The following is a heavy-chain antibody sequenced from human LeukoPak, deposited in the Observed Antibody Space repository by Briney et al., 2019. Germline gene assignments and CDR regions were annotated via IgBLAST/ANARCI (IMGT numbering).Heavy chain of an antibody. V-gene: IGHV4-4*09. CDR1: GDSISSYY. Sequence: ASETLSLTCTVSGDSISSYYWSWIRQPPGKGLEWIGYIYTSGSTNYNPSLKSRVTISVDTSKNQFSLKLSSVTAADTAVYYCARLITGTTVTFDYWGQGTLVTVFS. D-gene: IGHD1-7*01. CDR3: ARLITGTTVTFDY. J-gene: IGHJ4*02. CDR2: IYTSGST.